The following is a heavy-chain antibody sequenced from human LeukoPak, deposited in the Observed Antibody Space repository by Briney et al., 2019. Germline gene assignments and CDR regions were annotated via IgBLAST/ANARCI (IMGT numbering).Heavy chain of an antibody. CDR2: IFYIGSTST. V-gene: IGHV4-59*01. Sequence: PSETLSLTCTVSGGSISSYYWNWVRRPLGKGLEWIGYIFYIGSTSTSYNPSLKSRVTMSVDTSKNQFSLNLSSVTAADTAVYYCSRLGSPSGYPLDYWGQGTLVTVSS. J-gene: IGHJ4*02. CDR3: SRLGSPSGYPLDY. D-gene: IGHD3-22*01. CDR1: GGSISSYY.